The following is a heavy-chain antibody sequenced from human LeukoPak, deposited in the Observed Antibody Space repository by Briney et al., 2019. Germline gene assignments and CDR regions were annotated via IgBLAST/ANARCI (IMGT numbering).Heavy chain of an antibody. CDR1: GYTFTSYG. Sequence: ASVKVSCKASGYTFTSYGISWVQQAPGQGLEWMGWISAYNGNTNYAQKLQGRVTMTTDTSTSTAYMELRSLRSDDTAVYYCAIDASGEDAFDIWGQGTMVTVSS. V-gene: IGHV1-18*01. CDR3: AIDASGEDAFDI. J-gene: IGHJ3*02. D-gene: IGHD3-10*01. CDR2: ISAYNGNT.